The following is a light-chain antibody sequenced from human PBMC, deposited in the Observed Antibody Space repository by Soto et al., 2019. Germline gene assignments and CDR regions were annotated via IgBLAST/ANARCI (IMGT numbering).Light chain of an antibody. V-gene: IGKV3-15*01. J-gene: IGKJ2*01. CDR2: GSS. Sequence: EIVMTQSPVTLSVSPGERATVSCRASQSVSSNLAWYQQKPGQSPRLLLYGSSTRDTGIPARFRGSGSGTEFTLTISSLQSEDFAVYYSQQYNNWPHTFGQGTKLEIK. CDR1: QSVSSN. CDR3: QQYNNWPHT.